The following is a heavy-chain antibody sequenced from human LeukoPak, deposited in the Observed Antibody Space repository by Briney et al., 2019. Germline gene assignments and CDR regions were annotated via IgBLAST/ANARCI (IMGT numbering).Heavy chain of an antibody. CDR2: ISSSSASI. D-gene: IGHD6-13*01. Sequence: GGSLRLSCAASGFTFSDYTINWVRQAPGKGLEWVSSISSSSASISYADSVKGRFTISRDNAKNSLYLQMNSLRVEDTAVYYCARITTAAAGLTDFWGQGTLVTVS. V-gene: IGHV3-21*01. CDR1: GFTFSDYT. CDR3: ARITTAAAGLTDF. J-gene: IGHJ4*02.